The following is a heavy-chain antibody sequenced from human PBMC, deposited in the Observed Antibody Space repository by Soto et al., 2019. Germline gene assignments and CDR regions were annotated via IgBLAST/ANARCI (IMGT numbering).Heavy chain of an antibody. CDR3: ARIPVDTSMIYLLDS. V-gene: IGHV4-61*08. D-gene: IGHD5-18*01. J-gene: IGHJ5*01. CDR2: IYYSGNT. CDR1: GGSVSSGDYY. Sequence: SETLSLTCTVSGGSVSSGDYYWSWIRQPPGKGLEWIGYIYYSGNTNYNPSLKSRVIISVDTSKNLFSLKLTSVTAADTAVYYCARIPVDTSMIYLLDSSGQGSLVIVSS.